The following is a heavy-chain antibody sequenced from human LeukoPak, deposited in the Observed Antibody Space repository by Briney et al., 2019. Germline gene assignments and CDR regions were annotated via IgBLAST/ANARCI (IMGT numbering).Heavy chain of an antibody. Sequence: GRSLRLSCAASGFTFSSYSMNWVRQAPGKGLEWVSSISSSSSYIYYADSVKGRFTISRDNAKNSLYLQMDSLRAEDTAVYYCATASYSGWTASHDYWGQGTLVTVFS. D-gene: IGHD6-6*01. J-gene: IGHJ4*02. V-gene: IGHV3-21*01. CDR1: GFTFSSYS. CDR2: ISSSSSYI. CDR3: ATASYSGWTASHDY.